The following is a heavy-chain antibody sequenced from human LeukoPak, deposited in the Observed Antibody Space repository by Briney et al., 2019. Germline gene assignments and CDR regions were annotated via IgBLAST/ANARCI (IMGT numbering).Heavy chain of an antibody. CDR3: ARGSSSSRALFDY. CDR2: ISGSGGST. J-gene: IGHJ4*02. CDR1: GFTFSSYA. Sequence: GGSLRLSCAASGFTFSSYAMSWVRQAPGKGLEWVSSISGSGGSTYYADSVKGRFTISRDNAKNSLYLQINSLRADDTAVYYCARGSSSSRALFDYWGQGTLVTVSS. D-gene: IGHD6-13*01. V-gene: IGHV3-23*01.